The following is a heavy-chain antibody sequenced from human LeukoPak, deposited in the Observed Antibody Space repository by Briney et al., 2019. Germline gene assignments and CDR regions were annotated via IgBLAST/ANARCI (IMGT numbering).Heavy chain of an antibody. CDR3: ARDAPNSWPGQGFDY. Sequence: GASVKVSCKASGGTFSSYAISWVQQAPGQGLEWMGGIIPIFGTANYAQKFQGRVTITTDESTSTAYMELSSLRSEDTAVYYCARDAPNSWPGQGFDYWGQGTLVTVSS. V-gene: IGHV1-69*05. CDR2: IIPIFGTA. CDR1: GGTFSSYA. D-gene: IGHD6-13*01. J-gene: IGHJ4*02.